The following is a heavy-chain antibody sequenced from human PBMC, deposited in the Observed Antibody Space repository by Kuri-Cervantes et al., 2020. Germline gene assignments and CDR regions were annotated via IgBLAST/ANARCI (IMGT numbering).Heavy chain of an antibody. J-gene: IGHJ4*02. CDR2: FDPEDGET. Sequence: ASVKVSCKVSGYTLTELSMHWVRQAPGKGLEWMGGFDPEDGETIYAQKFQGRVTMTTDTSTSTAYMELSSLRSEDTAVYYCARDRVAAGPYFDYWGQGTLVT. D-gene: IGHD6-13*01. V-gene: IGHV1-24*01. CDR3: ARDRVAAGPYFDY. CDR1: GYTLTELS.